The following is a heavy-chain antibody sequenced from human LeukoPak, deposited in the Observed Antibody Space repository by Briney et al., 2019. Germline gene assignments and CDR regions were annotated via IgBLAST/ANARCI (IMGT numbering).Heavy chain of an antibody. CDR2: MNPNSGNT. Sequence: ASVKVSCKASGYTFTSYDINWVRQATGQGLEWMGWMNPNSGNTGYAQKFQGRVTITRNTSISTAYMELSSLRSEDTAVYYCARANRFYDSSGYPLRYWGQGTLVTVSS. CDR3: ARANRFYDSSGYPLRY. J-gene: IGHJ4*02. D-gene: IGHD3-22*01. V-gene: IGHV1-8*03. CDR1: GYTFTSYD.